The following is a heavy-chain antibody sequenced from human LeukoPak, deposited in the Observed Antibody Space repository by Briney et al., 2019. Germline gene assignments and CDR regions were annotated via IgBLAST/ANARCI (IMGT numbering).Heavy chain of an antibody. V-gene: IGHV1-69*05. CDR2: IIPIFGTA. J-gene: IGHJ6*03. CDR1: GGTFSSYA. Sequence: ASVKVSCKASGGTFSSYAISWVRQAPGQGLEWMGGIIPIFGTANYAQKFQGRVTITTDESTSTAYMELSSLRSEDTAVYYCARVRTADYYYYMDVWGKGTTVTVSS. CDR3: ARVRTADYYYYMDV.